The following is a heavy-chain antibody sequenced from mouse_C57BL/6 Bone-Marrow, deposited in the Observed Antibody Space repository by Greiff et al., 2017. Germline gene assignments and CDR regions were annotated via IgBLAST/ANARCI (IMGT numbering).Heavy chain of an antibody. CDR3: ARWDYGSSPAWFAY. Sequence: QVQLQQSGAELARPGASVKLSCKASGYTFTSYGISWVKQRTGQGLEWIGEIYTRSGNTYYNEKFKGKATLTADKSSSTAYMELRSLTSEDSAVYFCARWDYGSSPAWFAYWGQGTLVTVSA. J-gene: IGHJ3*01. CDR1: GYTFTSYG. CDR2: IYTRSGNT. V-gene: IGHV1-81*01. D-gene: IGHD1-1*01.